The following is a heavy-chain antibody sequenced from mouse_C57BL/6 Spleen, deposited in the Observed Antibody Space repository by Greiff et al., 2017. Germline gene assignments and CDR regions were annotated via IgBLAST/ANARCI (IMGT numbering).Heavy chain of an antibody. CDR2: IDPSDSET. CDR3: ARGAWDWYFDV. V-gene: IGHV1-52*01. CDR1: GYTFTSYW. J-gene: IGHJ1*03. Sequence: VKLMESGAELVRPGSSVKLSCKASGYTFTSYWMHWVKQRPIQGLEWIGNIDPSDSETHYNQKFKDKATLTVDKSSSTAYMQLSSLTSEDSAVYYCARGAWDWYFDVWGTGTTVTVSS. D-gene: IGHD4-1*01.